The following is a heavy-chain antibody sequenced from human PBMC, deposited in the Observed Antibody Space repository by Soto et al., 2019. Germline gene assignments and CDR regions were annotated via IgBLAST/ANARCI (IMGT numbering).Heavy chain of an antibody. CDR3: AREAGDLDWFDP. CDR1: GGSISNYY. D-gene: IGHD7-27*01. V-gene: IGHV4-59*12. Sequence: SETLSLTCTVSGGSISNYYWSWIRQSPGKGLEWIGYIYSYSGTTYYNPSLKSRLTISVDTSKNQFSLKLSSVTAADTAVYYCAREAGDLDWFDPWGQGTLVTVSS. CDR2: IYSYSGTT. J-gene: IGHJ5*02.